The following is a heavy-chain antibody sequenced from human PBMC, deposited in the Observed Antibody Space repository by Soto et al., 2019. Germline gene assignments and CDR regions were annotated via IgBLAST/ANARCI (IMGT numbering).Heavy chain of an antibody. Sequence: PSETLSLTCTVSGGSISSYYWSWIRQPPGKGLEWIGYIFYSGSTNYNPSLKSRVTISVDTSKKQFSLMLSSVTAADTAVYYCVRHGGGGDNDLFDYWGQGSLVTVSS. CDR1: GGSISSYY. CDR3: VRHGGGGDNDLFDY. J-gene: IGHJ4*02. D-gene: IGHD3-16*01. CDR2: IFYSGST. V-gene: IGHV4-59*08.